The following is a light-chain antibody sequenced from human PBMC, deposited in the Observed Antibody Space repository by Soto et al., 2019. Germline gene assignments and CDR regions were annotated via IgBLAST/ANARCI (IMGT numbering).Light chain of an antibody. CDR3: LQVDVYPWT. CDR1: QGIRTY. J-gene: IGKJ1*01. CDR2: SAS. V-gene: IGKV1-9*01. Sequence: IHLTQSPSSLSASVGDRVTITCRASQGIRTYLAWYQQKPGKAPKLLIYSASTLQSGVPSRFSGGGSGTDFTLTISSLQPEDFATYYCLQVDVYPWTFGQGTKVDIK.